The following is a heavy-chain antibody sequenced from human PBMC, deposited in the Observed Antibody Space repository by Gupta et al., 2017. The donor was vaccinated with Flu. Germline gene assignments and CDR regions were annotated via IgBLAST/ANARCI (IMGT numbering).Heavy chain of an antibody. D-gene: IGHD2-15*01. CDR2: MNPKSGET. V-gene: IGHV1-2*02. CDR1: GYTFTGYY. Sequence: GYTFTGYYIHWVRQAPGQGPEWMGWMNPKSGETDYAQKFEGRVAMTRDTSINTAYMELSRXIXDDTAVXYCARDFVVLVAEGDLELWGQGTLVTVSS. J-gene: IGHJ4*02. CDR3: ARDFVVLVAEGDLEL.